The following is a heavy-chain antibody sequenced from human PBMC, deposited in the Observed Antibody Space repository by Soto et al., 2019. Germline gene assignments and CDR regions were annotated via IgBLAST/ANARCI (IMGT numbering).Heavy chain of an antibody. Sequence: ASVKVSCKASGYTFNTYDINWVRQATGQGLEWMGRMNPNSGNTDYAQRFQGRVTMTTDTSTSTAYMELRSLRSDDTAVYYCARDGGLRYFDWSDAFDIWGQGTMVTVSS. CDR1: GYTFNTYD. J-gene: IGHJ3*02. D-gene: IGHD3-9*01. V-gene: IGHV1-8*01. CDR3: ARDGGLRYFDWSDAFDI. CDR2: MNPNSGNT.